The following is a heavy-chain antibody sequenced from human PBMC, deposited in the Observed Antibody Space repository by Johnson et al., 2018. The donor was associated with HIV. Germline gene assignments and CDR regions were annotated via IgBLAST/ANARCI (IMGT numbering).Heavy chain of an antibody. Sequence: QEKLVESGGGVVQPGRSLRLSCAASGFTFSSYAMHWVRQAPGKGLEWVAVISYDGSNKYYADSVKGRFTISRDNSKNTLYLQMNSLRAEDKAVYYCAKSEVVVIPEGAFDIWGQGTMVTVSS. CDR3: AKSEVVVIPEGAFDI. D-gene: IGHD2-21*01. CDR1: GFTFSSYA. CDR2: ISYDGSNK. V-gene: IGHV3-30*18. J-gene: IGHJ3*02.